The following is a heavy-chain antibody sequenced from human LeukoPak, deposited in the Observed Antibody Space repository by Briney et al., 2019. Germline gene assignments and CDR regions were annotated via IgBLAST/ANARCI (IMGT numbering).Heavy chain of an antibody. J-gene: IGHJ4*02. CDR2: ISWNSGSI. Sequence: GGSLRLSCAASGFTFSSYGMHWVRQAPGKGLEWVSGISWNSGSIGYADSVKGRFTISRDNAKNSLYLQMNSLRAEDMALYYWAKDTGRYSYGYYFDYWGQGTLVTVSS. D-gene: IGHD5-18*01. V-gene: IGHV3-9*03. CDR1: GFTFSSYG. CDR3: AKDTGRYSYGYYFDY.